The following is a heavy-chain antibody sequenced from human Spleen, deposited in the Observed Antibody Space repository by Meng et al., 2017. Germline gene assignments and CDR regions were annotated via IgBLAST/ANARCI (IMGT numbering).Heavy chain of an antibody. Sequence: LQESGPGLVKLSGTRSFSFAVSGGSISSNTWWSWVRQPPGKGLEWIGEIYHSGSTNYNPSLKSRVTMSVDKSKNQFSLKLSSVTAADTAVYYCARVRYTRWDYYFDSWGQGILVTVSS. V-gene: IGHV4-4*02. CDR2: IYHSGST. J-gene: IGHJ4*02. CDR3: ARVRYTRWDYYFDS. D-gene: IGHD1-26*01. CDR1: GGSISSNTW.